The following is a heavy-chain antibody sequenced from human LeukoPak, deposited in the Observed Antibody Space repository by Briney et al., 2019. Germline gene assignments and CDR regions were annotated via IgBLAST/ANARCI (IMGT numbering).Heavy chain of an antibody. J-gene: IGHJ4*02. CDR2: ISSSSSYI. CDR1: GFTFSSYS. Sequence: GGSLRLSCAASGFTFSSYSMNWVRQAPGKGLEWVSSISSSSSYIYYADSVKGRFTISRDNAKNSLYLQMNSLRAEDTAVYYCARGQLTDPRIDYWGQGTLVTVSS. CDR3: ARGQLTDPRIDY. V-gene: IGHV3-21*01. D-gene: IGHD6-13*01.